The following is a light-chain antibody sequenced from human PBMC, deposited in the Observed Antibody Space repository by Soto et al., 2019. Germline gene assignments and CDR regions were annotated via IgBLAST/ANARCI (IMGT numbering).Light chain of an antibody. Sequence: ILLSVSAGPMAFLPGHRVTISNSASQSVRSSYLAWYQQNAGQAPRLLIYGASSRATGIPDRFSGSGSGTDFTFTICSLEPEDFALYYCMRAAKRLRRLGQGTKVDIK. J-gene: IGKJ1*01. CDR1: QSVRSSY. CDR2: GAS. CDR3: MRAAKRLRR. V-gene: IGKV3-20*01.